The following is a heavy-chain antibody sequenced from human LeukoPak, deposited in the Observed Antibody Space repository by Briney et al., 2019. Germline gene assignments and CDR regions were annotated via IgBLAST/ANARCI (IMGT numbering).Heavy chain of an antibody. CDR2: MNPNSGNT. V-gene: IGHV1-8*01. J-gene: IGHJ4*02. CDR1: GYTFTSYD. D-gene: IGHD1-26*01. CDR3: ARNIVGATNFDY. Sequence: ASVTVSCTASGYTFTSYDINWVRQATGQGLEWMGWMNPNSGNTGYAQKFQGRVTMTRNTSISTAYMELSSLRSEDTAVYYCARNIVGATNFDYWGQGTLVTVSS.